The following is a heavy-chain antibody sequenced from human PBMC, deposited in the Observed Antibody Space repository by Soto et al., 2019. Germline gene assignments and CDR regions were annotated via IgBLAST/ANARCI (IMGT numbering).Heavy chain of an antibody. CDR1: GFTFSSYG. V-gene: IGHV3-33*01. D-gene: IGHD3-10*01. CDR2: IWYDGSNK. CDR3: ARESYGSGSYYVGVVDY. Sequence: GGSLRLSCAASGFTFSSYGMHWVRQAPGEGLEWVAVIWYDGSNKYYADSVKGRFTISRDNSKNTLYLQMNSLRAEDTAVYYCARESYGSGSYYVGVVDYWGQGTLVTLSS. J-gene: IGHJ4*02.